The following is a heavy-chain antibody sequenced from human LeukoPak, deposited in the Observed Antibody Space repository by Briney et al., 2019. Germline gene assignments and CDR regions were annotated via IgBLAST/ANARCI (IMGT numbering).Heavy chain of an antibody. CDR2: INHSGST. V-gene: IGHV4-34*01. Sequence: PSETLSLTCAVYGGSFSGYYWSWIRQPPGKGLEWIGEINHSGSTNYNPSLKSRVTISVDTSKNQFSLKLSSVTAADTAVYYCARGHGRTGYCSSTSCYLRANYFDYWGQGTLVTVSS. CDR3: ARGHGRTGYCSSTSCYLRANYFDY. CDR1: GGSFSGYY. J-gene: IGHJ4*02. D-gene: IGHD2-2*01.